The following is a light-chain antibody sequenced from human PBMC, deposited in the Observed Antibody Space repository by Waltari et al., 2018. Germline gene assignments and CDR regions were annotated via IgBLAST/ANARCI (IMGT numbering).Light chain of an antibody. CDR2: EGS. CDR3: CSYAGSSTYV. J-gene: IGLJ1*01. Sequence: QSALTQPASVSGSPGQSITISCTGTSSDVGSYNLVSWYPQHPGKAPKLMIYEGSKRRPGVLNRFAGSKSGNTASLTISGLQAEDEAVYYCCSYAGSSTYVFGTGTKVTVL. V-gene: IGLV2-23*01. CDR1: SSDVGSYNL.